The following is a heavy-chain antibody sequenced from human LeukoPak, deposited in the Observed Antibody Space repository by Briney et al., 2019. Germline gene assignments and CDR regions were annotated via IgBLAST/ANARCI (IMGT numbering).Heavy chain of an antibody. J-gene: IGHJ3*02. CDR2: ISGSGGST. CDR1: GFTFSSHG. Sequence: PGGSLRLSCAASGFTFSSHGMTWVRQAPGKGLEWVSAISGSGGSTYYADSVKGRFTISRDNSKNTLYLQMNSLRAEDTAVYYCAKAYYYGSGNAFDIWGQGTMVTVSS. V-gene: IGHV3-23*01. CDR3: AKAYYYGSGNAFDI. D-gene: IGHD3-10*01.